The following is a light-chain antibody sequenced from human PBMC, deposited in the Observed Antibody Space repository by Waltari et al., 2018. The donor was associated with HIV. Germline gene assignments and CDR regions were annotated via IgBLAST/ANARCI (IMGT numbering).Light chain of an antibody. CDR1: SSNIGSNT. J-gene: IGLJ3*02. CDR2: SNN. CDR3: ATWDDSLNGWV. Sequence: LTQPPSASGTPGQRVTISCSGSSSNIGSNTVNWYRQLPGTAPKLLIYSNNQRPSGVPDRFSGSKSGTSASLAISGLQSDYEADYYCATWDDSLNGWVFGGGTKLTVL. V-gene: IGLV1-44*01.